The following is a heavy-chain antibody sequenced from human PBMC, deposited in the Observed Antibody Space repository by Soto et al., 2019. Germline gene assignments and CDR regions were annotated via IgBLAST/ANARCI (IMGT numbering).Heavy chain of an antibody. D-gene: IGHD6-6*01. J-gene: IGHJ6*02. Sequence: ASVTVSCKASGYTFTSYGISWVRQAPGQGLEWMGWISAYNGNTNYAQKLQGRVTMTTDTSTSTAYMELRSLRSDDTAVYYCARDFSSSSGSYYYYGMDVWGQGTTVTVSS. CDR3: ARDFSSSSGSYYYYGMDV. V-gene: IGHV1-18*01. CDR2: ISAYNGNT. CDR1: GYTFTSYG.